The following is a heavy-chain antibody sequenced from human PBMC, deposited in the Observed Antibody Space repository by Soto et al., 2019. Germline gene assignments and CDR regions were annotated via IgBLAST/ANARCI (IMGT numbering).Heavy chain of an antibody. Sequence: SVKVSCKASGGTFSSYAISWVRQAPGQGLEWMGGIIPIFGTANYAQKFQGRVTITADESTSTAYMELSSLRSEDTAVYYCARLQKQYQLLGAFQHWGQGTLVTVSS. V-gene: IGHV1-69*13. CDR3: ARLQKQYQLLGAFQH. D-gene: IGHD2-2*01. CDR2: IIPIFGTA. CDR1: GGTFSSYA. J-gene: IGHJ1*01.